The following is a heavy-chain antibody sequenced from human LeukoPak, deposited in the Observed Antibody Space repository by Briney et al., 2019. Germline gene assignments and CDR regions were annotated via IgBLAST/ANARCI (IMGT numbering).Heavy chain of an antibody. CDR2: SDPEDGER. V-gene: IGHV1-24*01. CDR3: VTGFTTMAVDYFDY. Sequence: ASVKVSCKVSGKTLSDLSIHWLPQPPGKGLEWLGVSDPEDGERIYAQMFQGRVTMTEDTSIDTAYMELSSLRSEDTAVYYCVTGFTTMAVDYFDYWGQGTLVTVSP. J-gene: IGHJ4*02. D-gene: IGHD5-18*01. CDR1: GKTLSDLS.